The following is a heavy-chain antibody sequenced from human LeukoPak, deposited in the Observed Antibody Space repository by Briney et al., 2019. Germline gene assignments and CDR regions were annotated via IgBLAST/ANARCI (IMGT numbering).Heavy chain of an antibody. CDR3: ARRREFDY. V-gene: IGHV3-21*01. J-gene: IGHJ4*02. CDR2: ISSSSSYI. Sequence: PGGSLGLSCAASGFTFSSYAMHWVRQAPGKGLEWVSSISSSSSYIYYADSVKGRFTISRDNAKNSLYLQMNSLRAEDMAVYYCARRREFDYWGQGTLVTVSS. CDR1: GFTFSSYA.